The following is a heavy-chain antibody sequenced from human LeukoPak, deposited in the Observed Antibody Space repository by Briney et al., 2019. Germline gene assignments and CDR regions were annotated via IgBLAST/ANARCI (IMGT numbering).Heavy chain of an antibody. CDR3: ASQTYYYDSSGYYYFDY. Sequence: GGSLRLSCAASGFTFSSYAMSWVRQAPGKGLEWVSAISGSGGSTCYADSVKGRFTISRDNSKNTLYLQMNSLRAEDTAVYYCASQTYYYDSSGYYYFDYWGQGTLVTVSS. D-gene: IGHD3-22*01. CDR2: ISGSGGST. CDR1: GFTFSSYA. V-gene: IGHV3-23*01. J-gene: IGHJ4*02.